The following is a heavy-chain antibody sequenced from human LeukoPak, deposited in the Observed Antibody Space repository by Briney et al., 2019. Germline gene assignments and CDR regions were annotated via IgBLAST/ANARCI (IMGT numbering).Heavy chain of an antibody. Sequence: GASVKVSRKVSGYTFTSYYMHWVRQAPGQGLEWMGIINPSGGSTSYAQKFQGRVTMTRDTSTSTVYMELSSLRSEDTAVYYCARSDYGDWVAYWGQGTLVTVSS. CDR2: INPSGGST. CDR1: GYTFTSYY. V-gene: IGHV1-46*01. CDR3: ARSDYGDWVAY. J-gene: IGHJ4*02. D-gene: IGHD4-17*01.